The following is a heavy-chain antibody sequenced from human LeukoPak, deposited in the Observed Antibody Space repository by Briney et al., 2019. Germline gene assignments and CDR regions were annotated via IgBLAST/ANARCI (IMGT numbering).Heavy chain of an antibody. CDR2: IYYSGST. D-gene: IGHD2-15*01. CDR1: GGSISSSSYY. J-gene: IGHJ6*02. CDR3: ARLFTGYCSGGSCYGPDYYYGMDV. Sequence: SETLSLTCTVSGGSISSSSYYWGWIRQPPGKGLEWIGSIYYSGSTYYNPSLKSRVTISVDTSKNQFSLKLSSVPAADTAVYYCARLFTGYCSGGSCYGPDYYYGMDVWGQGTTVTVSS. V-gene: IGHV4-39*01.